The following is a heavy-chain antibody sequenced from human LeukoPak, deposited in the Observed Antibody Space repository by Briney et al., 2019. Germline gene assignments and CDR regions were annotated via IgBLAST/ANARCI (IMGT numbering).Heavy chain of an antibody. Sequence: GGSLRLSSAGSGFTFSSYAMSWVRQAPGRGLEWVAAICKSGGSTYYADSVRGRFTISRDNSKNTLYLQMNSLRAEDTAVYYCAKGGLWFGELSPPYYYYMDVWGKGTTVTVSS. CDR3: AKGGLWFGELSPPYYYYMDV. D-gene: IGHD3-10*01. CDR1: GFTFSSYA. V-gene: IGHV3-23*01. J-gene: IGHJ6*03. CDR2: ICKSGGST.